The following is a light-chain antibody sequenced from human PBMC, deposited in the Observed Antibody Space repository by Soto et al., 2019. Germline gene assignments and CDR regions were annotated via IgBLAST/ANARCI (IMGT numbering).Light chain of an antibody. V-gene: IGKV3-20*01. J-gene: IGKJ1*01. CDR2: AAS. Sequence: EIVLTQSPGTLSLSPGERATLSCRASQSVSNNYLAWYQQKPGQAPRPLIYAASNRATGIPGRFSGSGFGTDFTLTISRLEPEDFAVYYCQHYDISSLTFGQGTKVDIK. CDR3: QHYDISSLT. CDR1: QSVSNNY.